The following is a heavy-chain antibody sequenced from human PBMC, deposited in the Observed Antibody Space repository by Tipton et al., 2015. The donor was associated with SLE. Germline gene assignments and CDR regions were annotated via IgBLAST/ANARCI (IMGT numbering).Heavy chain of an antibody. Sequence: SLRLSCSASGFTFSSYAMHWVRQAPGKGLEYVSAISSNGGSTYYADSVKGRFTISRDNSKNTLYLQMNSLRAEDTAVYYCARSSGGYFDAFDIWGQGTMVTVSS. J-gene: IGHJ3*02. CDR3: ARSSGGYFDAFDI. CDR2: ISSNGGST. CDR1: GFTFSSYA. D-gene: IGHD1-26*01. V-gene: IGHV3-64*04.